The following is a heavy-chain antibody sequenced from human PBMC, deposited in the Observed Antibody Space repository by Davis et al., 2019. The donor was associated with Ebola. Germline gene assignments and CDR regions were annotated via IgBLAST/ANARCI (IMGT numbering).Heavy chain of an antibody. CDR2: ISAYNGNT. V-gene: IGHV1-18*01. Sequence: ASVKVSCKASGYTFTSYGISWVRQAPGQGLEWMGWISAYNGNTNYAQKLQGRVTMTTDTSTSTAYMELRSLRSDDTAVYYCANLFAVVGVGVWFDPWGQGTLVTVSS. CDR3: ANLFAVVGVGVWFDP. J-gene: IGHJ5*02. D-gene: IGHD1-26*01. CDR1: GYTFTSYG.